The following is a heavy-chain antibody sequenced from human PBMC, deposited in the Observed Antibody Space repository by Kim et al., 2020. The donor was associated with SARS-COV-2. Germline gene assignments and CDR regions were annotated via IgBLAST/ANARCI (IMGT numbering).Heavy chain of an antibody. CDR1: GFTFSSYA. D-gene: IGHD3-10*01. CDR2: ISGSGGST. Sequence: GGSLRLSCAASGFTFSSYATSWVRQAPGKGLEWVSAISGSGGSTYYADSVKGRFTISRDNSKNTLYLQMNSLRAEDTAVYYCAKDRAILWFGDDAFDIWGQGTMVTVSS. CDR3: AKDRAILWFGDDAFDI. V-gene: IGHV3-23*01. J-gene: IGHJ3*02.